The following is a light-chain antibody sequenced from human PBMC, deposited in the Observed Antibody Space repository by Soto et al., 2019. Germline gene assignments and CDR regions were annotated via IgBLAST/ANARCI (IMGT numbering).Light chain of an antibody. Sequence: EIVMTQSPATLSVSPGETATLSCRASQSVSSSLAWYQQKPGQAPRLLISDASTRAAGLPARFSRSGSGTEFTLTSSSLQSEDFAVYFCQQSNNWPKTFGQGTKVAMK. CDR2: DAS. J-gene: IGKJ1*01. V-gene: IGKV3-15*01. CDR3: QQSNNWPKT. CDR1: QSVSSS.